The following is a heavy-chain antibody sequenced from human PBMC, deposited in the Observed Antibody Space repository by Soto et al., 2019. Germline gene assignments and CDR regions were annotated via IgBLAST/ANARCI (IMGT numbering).Heavy chain of an antibody. CDR1: GTTFSNFA. J-gene: IGHJ4*02. CDR2: IILPFGTP. Sequence: QVRLVQSGAEVKKTESSVKVSCEASGTTFSNFAIGWVRQAPGQGLEWMGGIILPFGTPNYAQKFQGRVTXSADESMTTVYMELRGLRSGDTAVYYCVRGPDYEGYFDYWGQXXLXXXSX. D-gene: IGHD3-22*01. CDR3: VRGPDYEGYFDY. V-gene: IGHV1-69*12.